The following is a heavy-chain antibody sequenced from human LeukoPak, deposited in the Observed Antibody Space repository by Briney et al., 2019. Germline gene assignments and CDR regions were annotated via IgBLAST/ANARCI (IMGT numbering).Heavy chain of an antibody. D-gene: IGHD4-17*01. Sequence: SETLSLTCAVYGGSFSNYYWNWIRQPPGKGLEWIGEINHNGSTNYNPSLKSRVTISVDTSKNQFSLKLSSVTAADTAVYYCASHTTEGPLDYWGQGTLVTVSS. CDR1: GGSFSNYY. CDR3: ASHTTEGPLDY. V-gene: IGHV4-34*01. CDR2: INHNGST. J-gene: IGHJ4*02.